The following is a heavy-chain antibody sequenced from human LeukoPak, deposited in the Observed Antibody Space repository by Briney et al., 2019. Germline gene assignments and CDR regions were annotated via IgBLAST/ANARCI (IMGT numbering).Heavy chain of an antibody. CDR3: ARVVAARLGGGYYFDY. Sequence: SETLSLTCAVYGGSLRDYYWNWIRQPPGKGLEWIGEINHIGSTNYNPSLRSRATISIDTSKNQFSLKLSSVTAADTAVYYCARVVAARLGGGYYFDYWGQGTLVTVSS. J-gene: IGHJ4*02. CDR1: GGSLRDYY. D-gene: IGHD6-6*01. V-gene: IGHV4-34*01. CDR2: INHIGST.